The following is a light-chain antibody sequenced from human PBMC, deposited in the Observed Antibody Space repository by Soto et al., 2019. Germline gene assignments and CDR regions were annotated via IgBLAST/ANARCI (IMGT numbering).Light chain of an antibody. CDR1: QSISIY. V-gene: IGKV3-11*01. CDR3: QNRDNWPPLT. Sequence: EIVLTQSPATLSLAPRERATLSCRASQSISIYLAWYQQKPGQAPRLLIYDTSNRAPGIPARFRGGGSGTDFTLTISSLEPEDFAVYYCQNRDNWPPLTFGGGTRVEIK. J-gene: IGKJ4*01. CDR2: DTS.